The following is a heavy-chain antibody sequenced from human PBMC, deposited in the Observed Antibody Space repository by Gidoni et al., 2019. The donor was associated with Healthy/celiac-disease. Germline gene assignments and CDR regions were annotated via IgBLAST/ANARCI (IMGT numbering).Heavy chain of an antibody. CDR2: IYTSGST. Sequence: QVQLQESGPGLVKPSETLSLTCTVSGGSISSYYWSWIRQPAGKGLEWIGRIYTSGSTNYNPSLKSRVTMSVDTSKNQFSLKLSSVTAADTAVYYCARCSAPERPIAAAGYLGLYYFDYWGQGTLVTVSS. CDR1: GGSISSYY. D-gene: IGHD6-13*01. V-gene: IGHV4-4*07. J-gene: IGHJ4*02. CDR3: ARCSAPERPIAAAGYLGLYYFDY.